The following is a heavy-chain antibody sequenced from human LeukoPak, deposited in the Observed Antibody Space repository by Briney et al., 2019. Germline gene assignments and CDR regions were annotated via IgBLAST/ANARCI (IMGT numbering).Heavy chain of an antibody. J-gene: IGHJ4*02. Sequence: SQTLSLTCTVSGGSISSGDHYWSWIRQPPGKGLEWIGYIYYSGSTYYNPSLKSRVTISVDTSKNQFSLKLSSVTAADTAVYYCARGPFSVVVPAAIVDYWGQGTLVTVSS. D-gene: IGHD2-2*02. CDR2: IYYSGST. CDR3: ARGPFSVVVPAAIVDY. V-gene: IGHV4-30-4*01. CDR1: GGSISSGDHY.